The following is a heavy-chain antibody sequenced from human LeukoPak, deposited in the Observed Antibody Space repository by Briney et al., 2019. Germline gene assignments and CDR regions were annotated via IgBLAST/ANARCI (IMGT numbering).Heavy chain of an antibody. CDR2: INHSGST. J-gene: IGHJ4*02. CDR3: ARGRNYYGSSGYSDY. Sequence: SETLSLTCAVYGGSFSGYYWGWIRQPPGKGLEWIGEINHSGSTNYNPSLKSRGTISVDTSKNQFSLKLSSVTAADTAVYYCARGRNYYGSSGYSDYWGQGTLVTVSS. D-gene: IGHD3-22*01. V-gene: IGHV4-34*01. CDR1: GGSFSGYY.